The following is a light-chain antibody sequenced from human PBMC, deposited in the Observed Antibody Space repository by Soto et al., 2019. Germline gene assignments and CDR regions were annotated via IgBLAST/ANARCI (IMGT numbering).Light chain of an antibody. CDR3: SSYTRTSTLV. J-gene: IGLJ2*01. V-gene: IGLV2-14*01. CDR2: DVS. Sequence: QSVLTQPASVSGSPGQSITISCTGTSSDVGGYDCVSWFQQHPGKAPKLTIYDVSNRPSGVSNRFSGSKSGNTASLTISGLQAEDEADYYCSSYTRTSTLVFGGGTKLTVL. CDR1: SSDVGGYDC.